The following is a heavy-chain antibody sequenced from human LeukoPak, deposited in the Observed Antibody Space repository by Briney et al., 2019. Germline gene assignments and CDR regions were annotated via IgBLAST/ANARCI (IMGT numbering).Heavy chain of an antibody. CDR1: GYFFTGNY. D-gene: IGHD6-13*01. V-gene: IGHV1-2*02. Sequence: ASVKVSCKAPGYFFTGNYMHWVRQAPGQGLEWMGWINTNSGGTNYAQKFQGRVTMTRDTSISTAYMELSGLRSDDTAVYFCARGWSAGGNSPLFDPWGQGTLVTVSS. J-gene: IGHJ5*02. CDR3: ARGWSAGGNSPLFDP. CDR2: INTNSGGT.